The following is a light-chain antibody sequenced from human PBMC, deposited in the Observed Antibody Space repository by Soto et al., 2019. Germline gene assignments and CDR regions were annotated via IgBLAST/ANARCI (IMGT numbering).Light chain of an antibody. J-gene: IGKJ1*01. CDR3: QQRSNWPRT. V-gene: IGKV3-11*01. CDR2: DAS. CDR1: QSVSSSY. Sequence: DIVMTQSPDSLAVSMGERATLSSRASQSVSSSYLAWYQQKPGQAPRLLIYDASNRATGIPARFSGSGSGTDFTLTISSLEPEDFAVYYCQQRSNWPRTVGQGTKVDIK.